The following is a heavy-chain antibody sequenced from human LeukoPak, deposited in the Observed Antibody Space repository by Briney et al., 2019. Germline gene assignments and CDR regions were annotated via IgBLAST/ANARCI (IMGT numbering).Heavy chain of an antibody. D-gene: IGHD1-26*01. CDR1: GGTFSSYA. CDR2: IIPIFGTA. CDR3: ARARVVGATKQPFDY. J-gene: IGHJ4*02. V-gene: IGHV1-69*13. Sequence: ASVKVSCKASGGTFSSYAISWVRQAPGQGLEWMGGIIPIFGTANYAQKFQGRVTITADESTSTAYMELSSLRSEDTAVYYCARARVVGATKQPFDYWGQGTLVTVSS.